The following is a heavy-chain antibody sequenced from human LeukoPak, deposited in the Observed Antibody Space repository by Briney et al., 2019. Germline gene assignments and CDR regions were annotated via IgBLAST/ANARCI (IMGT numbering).Heavy chain of an antibody. Sequence: SETLSLTCTVSGGTVSSGSYYWIWMRQPPGQGLEWSGYIYYSGSTNYNSSLKSRVTISLDTSKNQFSLKLSSVTAADTAVYYRARDKGRSSGSYLNAYDIWGLGTMVTVS. CDR3: ARDKGRSSGSYLNAYDI. D-gene: IGHD1-26*01. V-gene: IGHV4-61*01. CDR2: IYYSGST. J-gene: IGHJ3*02. CDR1: GGTVSSGSYY.